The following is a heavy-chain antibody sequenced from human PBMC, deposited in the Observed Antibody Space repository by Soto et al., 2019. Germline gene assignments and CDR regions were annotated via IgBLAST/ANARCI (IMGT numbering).Heavy chain of an antibody. CDR1: GFTFTSSA. J-gene: IGHJ6*02. CDR2: IVVGSGNT. D-gene: IGHD3-9*01. CDR3: AAARPDILTGYTTYYYYGMDV. Sequence: ASVKVSCKASGFTFTSSAVQWVRQARGQRLEWIGWIVVGSGNTNYAQKFQERVTITRDMSTSTAYMELSSLRSEDTAVYYCAAARPDILTGYTTYYYYGMDVWGQGTTVTVSS. V-gene: IGHV1-58*01.